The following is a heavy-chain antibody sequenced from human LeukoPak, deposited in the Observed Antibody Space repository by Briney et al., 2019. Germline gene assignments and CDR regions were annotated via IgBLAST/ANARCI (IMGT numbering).Heavy chain of an antibody. CDR2: IYYSGST. CDR1: GFSISGYD. J-gene: IGHJ4*02. D-gene: IGHD5-18*01. Sequence: SETLSLTCTVSGFSISGYDLSWIRQPPGEGLEWIGFIYYSGSTNQHPSLKSRVIMSVDTYKTQFFMRLSSVTAADTAVYYCASSSAMVTHSFDYWGKGTLVTVSS. V-gene: IGHV4-59*08. CDR3: ASSSAMVTHSFDY.